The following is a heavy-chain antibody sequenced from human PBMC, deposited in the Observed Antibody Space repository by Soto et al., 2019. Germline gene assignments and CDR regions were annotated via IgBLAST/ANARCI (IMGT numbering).Heavy chain of an antibody. CDR3: AKDNGNDYDSSGSPAQ. D-gene: IGHD3-22*01. V-gene: IGHV3-7*05. Sequence: GGSLRLSCAASGFTFRSFWLSWVRQAPGKGLEWVSNINRSGSSTYYVDSVKGRFTISRDNAKNTLYLQMNSLRAEDTAVYYCAKDNGNDYDSSGSPAQWGQGTLVTVSS. J-gene: IGHJ4*02. CDR2: INRSGSST. CDR1: GFTFRSFW.